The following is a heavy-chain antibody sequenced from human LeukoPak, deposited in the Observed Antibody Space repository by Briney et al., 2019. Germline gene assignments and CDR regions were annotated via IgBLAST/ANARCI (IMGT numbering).Heavy chain of an antibody. V-gene: IGHV3-23*01. CDR1: GFTFSSYA. D-gene: IGHD2-2*01. Sequence: GGSLRLSCAASGFTFSSYAMSWVRQAPGKGLEWVSAISGSGGSTYYADSVKGRFTISRDNSKNTLYLQMNSLRAEDTAVYYCAKQGYCSSTSCYATNYMDVWGKGTTVTVSS. CDR3: AKQGYCSSTSCYATNYMDV. CDR2: ISGSGGST. J-gene: IGHJ6*03.